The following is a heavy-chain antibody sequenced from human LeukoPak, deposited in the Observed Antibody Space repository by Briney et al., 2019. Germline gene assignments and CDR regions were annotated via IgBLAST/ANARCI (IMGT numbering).Heavy chain of an antibody. V-gene: IGHV1-2*06. Sequence: ASVKVSCKASGYTFTGYYMHWVRQAPGQGLEWMGRINPNSGGTNYAQKFQGRVTMTRDTSTSTAYMELSRLRSDDTAVYYCARGRYYYGSGSYYNVDHDAFDIWGQGTMVTVSS. J-gene: IGHJ3*02. CDR1: GYTFTGYY. D-gene: IGHD3-10*01. CDR2: INPNSGGT. CDR3: ARGRYYYGSGSYYNVDHDAFDI.